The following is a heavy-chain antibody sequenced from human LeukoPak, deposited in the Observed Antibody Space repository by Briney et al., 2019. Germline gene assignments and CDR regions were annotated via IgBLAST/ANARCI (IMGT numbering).Heavy chain of an antibody. D-gene: IGHD3-22*01. CDR3: ARHRPNYYDSYAWRRDAFDI. J-gene: IGHJ3*02. CDR2: IYYSGST. Sequence: PSETLSLTCTVSGGSISSSSYYWGWIRQPPGKGLEWIGSIYYSGSTYYNPSLKSRVTISVDTSKNQFSLKLSSVTAADTAVYYCARHRPNYYDSYAWRRDAFDIWGQGTMVTVSS. V-gene: IGHV4-39*01. CDR1: GGSISSSSYY.